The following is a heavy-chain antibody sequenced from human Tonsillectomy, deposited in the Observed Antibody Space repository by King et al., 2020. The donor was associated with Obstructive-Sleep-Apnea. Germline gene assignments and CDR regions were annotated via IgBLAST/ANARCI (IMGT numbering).Heavy chain of an antibody. CDR3: ARPYCSSTSCDLYNWFDP. Sequence: QLVQSGAEVKKPGASGKGSCKASGYTFTSYYMHWGRQAPVQGLEWMGIINPSGGSTSYAQKFQGRVTMTRDTSTSTVYMELSSLRSEDTAVYYCARPYCSSTSCDLYNWFDPWGQGTLVTVSS. CDR1: GYTFTSYY. V-gene: IGHV1-46*01. J-gene: IGHJ5*02. D-gene: IGHD2-2*01. CDR2: INPSGGST.